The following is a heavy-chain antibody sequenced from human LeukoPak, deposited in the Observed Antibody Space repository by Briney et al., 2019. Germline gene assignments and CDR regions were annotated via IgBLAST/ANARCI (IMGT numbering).Heavy chain of an antibody. D-gene: IGHD5-24*01. Sequence: GGSLILSCAASGVTVSNNFMSWVRQAPGRGLEWVSVIYSGGSTYYADSVKGRFTISRDNSKNTLYLQINSLRVEDTAVYYCARETPRRGETRDGYRWGQGTVVTVSS. CDR1: GVTVSNNF. J-gene: IGHJ4*02. V-gene: IGHV3-66*01. CDR2: IYSGGST. CDR3: ARETPRRGETRDGYR.